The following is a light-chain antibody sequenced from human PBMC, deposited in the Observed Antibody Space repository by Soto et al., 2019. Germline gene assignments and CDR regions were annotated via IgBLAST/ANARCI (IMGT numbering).Light chain of an antibody. V-gene: IGLV2-11*01. J-gene: IGLJ2*01. Sequence: QSALTQPRSVSGSPGQSVTISCTGTSSDVGGYNYVSWCQQHPGKAPKLMIYDVSKRPSGVPDRFSGSKSGNTASLTISGLQAEDEADYYCCSYAGSYTFLFGGGTKVTVL. CDR1: SSDVGGYNY. CDR3: CSYAGSYTFL. CDR2: DVS.